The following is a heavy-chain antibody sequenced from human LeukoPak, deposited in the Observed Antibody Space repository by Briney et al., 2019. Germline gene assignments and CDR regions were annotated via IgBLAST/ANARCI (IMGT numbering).Heavy chain of an antibody. CDR1: GGSISSGDYY. V-gene: IGHV4-30-4*08. CDR2: IYYSGST. Sequence: SETLSLTCTVSGGSISSGDYYWSWIRQPPGKGLEWIGYIYYSGSTYYNPSLKSRVTISVDTSKNQFSLKLSSVTAADTAVYYCARDLGATYYYHYMDVWGKGTTVTVSS. J-gene: IGHJ6*03. CDR3: ARDLGATYYYHYMDV.